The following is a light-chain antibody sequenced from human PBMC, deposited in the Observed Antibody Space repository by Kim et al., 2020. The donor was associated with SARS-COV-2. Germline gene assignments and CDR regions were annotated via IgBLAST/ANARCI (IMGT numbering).Light chain of an antibody. CDR3: QQYDNLPLT. V-gene: IGKV1-33*01. Sequence: DIQMTQSPSSLSASVGDRVTITCQASQDMRNYLSWYQQKPGKAPKLLIYDASNLETGVPSRFSGRGSGTDFTFTISSLQPEDVATYYCQQYDNLPLTFGGGTKVDIK. J-gene: IGKJ4*01. CDR2: DAS. CDR1: QDMRNY.